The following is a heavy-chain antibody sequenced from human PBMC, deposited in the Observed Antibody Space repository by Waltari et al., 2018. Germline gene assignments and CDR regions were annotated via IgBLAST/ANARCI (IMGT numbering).Heavy chain of an antibody. D-gene: IGHD2-2*01. CDR3: AKADCSSTSCYDVFNIGVDY. Sequence: EVQLVESGGGLVQPGGSLRLSCAASGFTFSSYAMSWVRQAPGKGLEWVSAISGSGGSTYYADSVKGRFTISRDNSKNTLYLQMNSLRAEDTAVYYCAKADCSSTSCYDVFNIGVDYWGQGTLVTVSS. CDR1: GFTFSSYA. J-gene: IGHJ4*02. CDR2: ISGSGGST. V-gene: IGHV3-23*04.